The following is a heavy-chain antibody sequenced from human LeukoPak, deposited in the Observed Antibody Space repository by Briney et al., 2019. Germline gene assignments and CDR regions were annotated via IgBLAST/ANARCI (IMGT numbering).Heavy chain of an antibody. D-gene: IGHD2-15*01. CDR1: GFTFSSYW. Sequence: GGSLRLSCAASGFTFSSYWMRWVRQAPGKGLEWVANIKQDGSEKYYVDSVKGRFTISRDNAKNSLYLQMNSLRAEDTAVYYCARSEGRYQLLWGYCSVGSCYSYYFDYWGQGTLVTVSS. J-gene: IGHJ4*02. V-gene: IGHV3-7*01. CDR2: IKQDGSEK. CDR3: ARSEGRYQLLWGYCSVGSCYSYYFDY.